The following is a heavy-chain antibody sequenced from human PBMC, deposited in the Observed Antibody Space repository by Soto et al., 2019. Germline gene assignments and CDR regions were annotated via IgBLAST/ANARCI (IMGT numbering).Heavy chain of an antibody. CDR3: RAELYYASSGLDY. D-gene: IGHD3-22*01. CDR1: GGSISSGGYY. Sequence: QVQLQESGPGLVKPSQTLSLTCTVSGGSISSGGYYWSWIRQHPGKGLEWIGYIYYSGSTYYNPSLQSRVTISVDTSKNQFSLKLSSVTAADTAVYYCRAELYYASSGLDYWGQGTLVTVSS. J-gene: IGHJ4*02. V-gene: IGHV4-31*03. CDR2: IYYSGST.